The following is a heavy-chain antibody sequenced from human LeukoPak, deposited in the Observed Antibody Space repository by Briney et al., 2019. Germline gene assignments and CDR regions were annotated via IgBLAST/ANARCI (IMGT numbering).Heavy chain of an antibody. CDR2: ISSSGSTI. Sequence: GGSLRLSCAASGFTFSDYYMSWIRQAPGKGLEWVSYISSSGSTIYYADSVKGRFTISRDNAKNSLYLQMNSLRAEDTAVYYCARLMYYDFWSGYRPDAFDIWGQGTMVTVSS. J-gene: IGHJ3*02. V-gene: IGHV3-11*04. D-gene: IGHD3-3*01. CDR1: GFTFSDYY. CDR3: ARLMYYDFWSGYRPDAFDI.